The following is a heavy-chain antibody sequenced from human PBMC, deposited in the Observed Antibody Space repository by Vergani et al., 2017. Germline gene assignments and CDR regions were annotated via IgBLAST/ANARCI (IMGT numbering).Heavy chain of an antibody. CDR1: GGSISSGGYY. CDR3: ARAQLGYFDY. D-gene: IGHD3-10*01. CDR2: IHYSGST. Sequence: QVQLQESGPGLVKPSQTLSLTCTVSGGSISSGGYYWSWIRQHPGKGLEWIGYIHYSGSTYYNPSLQSLVTISVDTSKNQFSLKLSSVTAADTAVYYCARAQLGYFDYWGQGTLVTVSS. J-gene: IGHJ4*02. V-gene: IGHV4-31*01.